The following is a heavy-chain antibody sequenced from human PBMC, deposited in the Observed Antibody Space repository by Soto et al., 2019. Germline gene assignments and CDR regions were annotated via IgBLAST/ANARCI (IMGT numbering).Heavy chain of an antibody. V-gene: IGHV4-34*01. Sequence: SETLSLTCAVYGGSFSGYYWSWIRQPPGKGLEWIGEISHGGSTNYNPSLKSRVTISVDTSMNQFSLKLSSVTAADTAVYYCATTIFGVALNYYWGQGTLVTVSS. CDR1: GGSFSGYY. D-gene: IGHD3-3*01. CDR2: ISHGGST. CDR3: ATTIFGVALNYY. J-gene: IGHJ4*02.